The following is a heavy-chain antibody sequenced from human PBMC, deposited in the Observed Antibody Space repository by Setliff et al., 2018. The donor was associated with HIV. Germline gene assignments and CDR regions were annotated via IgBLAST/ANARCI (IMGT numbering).Heavy chain of an antibody. CDR1: GFAFSDFA. CDR3: TRAQWVVSAIEDYYYMDV. J-gene: IGHJ6*03. CDR2: IRSKAYGGTS. V-gene: IGHV3-49*04. D-gene: IGHD2-15*01. Sequence: PGGSLRLSCTASGFTSGFAFSDFAMSWVRQAPGKGLEWVGFIRSKAYGGTSEYAASLKGSFTISRDDSESIAYLQMNSLKTEDTAVYFCTRAQWVVSAIEDYYYMDVWGKGTTVTVSS.